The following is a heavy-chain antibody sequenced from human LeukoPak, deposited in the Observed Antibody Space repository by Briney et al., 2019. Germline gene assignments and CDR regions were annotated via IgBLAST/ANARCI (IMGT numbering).Heavy chain of an antibody. CDR1: GGSIYSYY. J-gene: IGHJ4*02. CDR3: ARWGGYSCGFTRGFDS. D-gene: IGHD5-18*01. Sequence: SKTLSLTCTVSGGSIYSYYGSWIRQSPGKGLEWIGSIYYTGSTIYNPSLQSRVTISLDMSKSQFSLSLSSVTAADTAVYYCARWGGYSCGFTRGFDSWGQGTLVTVSS. CDR2: IYYTGST. V-gene: IGHV4-59*01.